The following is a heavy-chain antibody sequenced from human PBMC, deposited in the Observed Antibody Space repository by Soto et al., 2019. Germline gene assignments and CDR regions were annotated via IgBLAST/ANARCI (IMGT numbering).Heavy chain of an antibody. CDR3: ARGKEMATTPFDS. CDR1: GGSINSYY. CDR2: VYYSGST. J-gene: IGHJ4*02. D-gene: IGHD1-1*01. Sequence: SETLSLTCTVSGGSINSYYWGWIRQPPGKGLEWIGYVYYSGSTNYNPSLKSRVTISVDRSKNQFSLKVKSVTAADTAMYYCARGKEMATTPFDSWGQGTLVTVPQ. V-gene: IGHV4-59*01.